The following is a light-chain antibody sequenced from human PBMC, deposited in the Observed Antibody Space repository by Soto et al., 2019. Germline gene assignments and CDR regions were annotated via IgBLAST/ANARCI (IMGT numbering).Light chain of an antibody. CDR3: QQYNNWPLT. Sequence: EIVMTQSPATMSVSPGERATLSCRASQSMGSNVAWYQQKPGQAPRLLIYGASTRAAGIPARFSGSGSGTEFTLTITSLESEDFAVYYCQQYNNWPLTFGGGTKVDNK. V-gene: IGKV3-15*01. CDR2: GAS. CDR1: QSMGSN. J-gene: IGKJ4*01.